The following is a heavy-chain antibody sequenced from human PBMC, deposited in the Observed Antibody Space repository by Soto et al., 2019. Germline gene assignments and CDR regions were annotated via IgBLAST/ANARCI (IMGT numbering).Heavy chain of an antibody. CDR2: ILPIFGTA. CDR3: ARPSSGYSFHDAFDI. J-gene: IGHJ3*02. Sequence: SVKASCQASGGTFSSYAISWVRQAPGQGLEWMGGILPIFGTANYAQKFQGRVTITEHESTSTAAVELSSLRSEDKAVYDCARPSSGYSFHDAFDIWGQ. V-gene: IGHV1-69*13. D-gene: IGHD3-22*01. CDR1: GGTFSSYA.